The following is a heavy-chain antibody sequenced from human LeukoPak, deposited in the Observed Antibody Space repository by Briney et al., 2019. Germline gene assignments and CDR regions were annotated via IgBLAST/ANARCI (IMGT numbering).Heavy chain of an antibody. Sequence: GGSLRLSCAASGFTFSSYAMSWVRQAPGKGLEWVSAISGSGGSTYYADSVKGRFTISRDNSKNTLYLQMNSLRAGDTAVYYCARDKRTPKGFYYYYMDVWGKGTTVTVSS. CDR3: ARDKRTPKGFYYYYMDV. CDR1: GFTFSSYA. V-gene: IGHV3-23*01. J-gene: IGHJ6*03. CDR2: ISGSGGST.